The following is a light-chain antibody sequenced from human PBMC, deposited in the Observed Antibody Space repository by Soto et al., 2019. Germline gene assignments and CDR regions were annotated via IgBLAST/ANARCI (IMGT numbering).Light chain of an antibody. V-gene: IGLV2-8*01. Sequence: QSALTQPPSASGSPGQSVAISCTVTSSDVGGYNYVSWYQQHPGKAPKLMIYEVNKRPSGVPDRFSGSKSGNTASLIVSGLQAEDEADYYCSSYAGSSNVFGTGTKVTVL. CDR2: EVN. CDR3: SSYAGSSNV. CDR1: SSDVGGYNY. J-gene: IGLJ1*01.